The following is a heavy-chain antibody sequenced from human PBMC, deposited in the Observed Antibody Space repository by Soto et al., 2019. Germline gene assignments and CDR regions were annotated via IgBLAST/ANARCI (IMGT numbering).Heavy chain of an antibody. CDR1: GFTFDDYA. Sequence: EVQLVESGGGLVQPGRSLRLSCAASGFTFDDYAMHWVRQAPGKGLEWVSTINWNSGSIVYADSVKGRFTISRDNAXNXLYRQMNSLRAEDTALYDCAKDARGLVRVAGLYFDHWGQGTLVTVSS. CDR2: INWNSGSI. V-gene: IGHV3-9*01. J-gene: IGHJ4*02. CDR3: AKDARGLVRVAGLYFDH. D-gene: IGHD6-19*01.